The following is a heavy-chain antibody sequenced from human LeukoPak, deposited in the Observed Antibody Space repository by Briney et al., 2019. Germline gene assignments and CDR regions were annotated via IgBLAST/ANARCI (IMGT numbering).Heavy chain of an antibody. V-gene: IGHV3-64*01. J-gene: IGHJ4*02. D-gene: IGHD6-19*01. CDR1: GFTFSSYA. Sequence: GSLRLSCAASGFTFSSYAIHWVRQAPGKGLEYVSAISSNGGSTYYANSVKGRFTISRDNSKNTLYLQMNSLRAEDTAVYYCATNGPGIAVAGYVDYWGQGTLVTVSS. CDR3: ATNGPGIAVAGYVDY. CDR2: ISSNGGST.